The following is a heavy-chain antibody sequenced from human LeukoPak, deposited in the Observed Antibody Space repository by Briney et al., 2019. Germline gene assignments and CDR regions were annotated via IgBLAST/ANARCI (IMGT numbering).Heavy chain of an antibody. V-gene: IGHV3-23*01. Sequence: GGSLRLPCAASGFTFSSYAMSWVRQAPGKGLEWVSAISGSGGSTYYADSVKGRFTISRDNSKNTLYLQMNSLRAEDTAVYYCAKGSQSRSIAWVGYWGQGTLVTVSS. D-gene: IGHD6-6*01. CDR1: GFTFSSYA. CDR2: ISGSGGST. J-gene: IGHJ4*02. CDR3: AKGSQSRSIAWVGY.